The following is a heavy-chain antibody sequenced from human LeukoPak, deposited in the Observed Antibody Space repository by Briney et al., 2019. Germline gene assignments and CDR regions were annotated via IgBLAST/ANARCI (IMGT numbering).Heavy chain of an antibody. CDR1: GYTFTGYY. D-gene: IGHD6-13*01. Sequence: ASVKVSCKASGYTFTGYYMHWVRQAPGQGLEWMGRINPNSGGTNYAQKFQGRVTMTRDTSISTAYMELSRLRSDDTAVYYCARGGRAAWGCYYYMDVWGKGTTVSVSS. J-gene: IGHJ6*03. CDR3: ARGGRAAWGCYYYMDV. V-gene: IGHV1-2*06. CDR2: INPNSGGT.